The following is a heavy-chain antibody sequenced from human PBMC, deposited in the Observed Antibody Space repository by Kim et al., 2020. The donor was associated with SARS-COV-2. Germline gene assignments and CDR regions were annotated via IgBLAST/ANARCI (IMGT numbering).Heavy chain of an antibody. J-gene: IGHJ6*02. V-gene: IGHV3-49*04. CDR2: IRSKAYGGTT. D-gene: IGHD3-3*01. CDR1: GFTFGDYA. Sequence: GGSLRLSCTASGFTFGDYAMSWVRQAPGKGLEWVGFIRSKAYGGTTAYAASVQGRFTISSDDSKSIPYLQMNSLKTEDTAVYYCTRDSGYDFWSGYVEMGNYYYYDMDVWGQGTTVTVSS. CDR3: TRDSGYDFWSGYVEMGNYYYYDMDV.